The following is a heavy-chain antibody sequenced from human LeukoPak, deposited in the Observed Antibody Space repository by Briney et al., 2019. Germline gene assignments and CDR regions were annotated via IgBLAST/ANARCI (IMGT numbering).Heavy chain of an antibody. D-gene: IGHD1-26*01. CDR2: IYTSGST. Sequence: SQTLSLTCTVSGGSISSGSYYWSWIRQPAGRGLEWIGRIYTSGSTNYNPSLKSRVTISVDTSKNQFSLKLSSVTAADTAVYYCASGGRDIVGARLGFDIWGQGTMVTVSS. CDR1: GGSISSGSYY. CDR3: ASGGRDIVGARLGFDI. V-gene: IGHV4-61*02. J-gene: IGHJ3*02.